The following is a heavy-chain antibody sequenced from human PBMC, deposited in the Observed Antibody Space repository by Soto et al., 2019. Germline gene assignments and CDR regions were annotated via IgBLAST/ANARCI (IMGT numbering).Heavy chain of an antibody. CDR3: ARDREDIVVVPAAIPNWFDP. Sequence: VGSLRLSCAASGFTFSSYDMHWVRQATGKGLEWVSAIGTAGDPYYPGSVKGRFTISRDNAKNSLYLQMNSLRAEDTAVYYCARDREDIVVVPAAIPNWFDPWGQGTLVTVAS. J-gene: IGHJ5*02. V-gene: IGHV3-13*05. CDR2: IGTAGDP. D-gene: IGHD2-2*02. CDR1: GFTFSSYD.